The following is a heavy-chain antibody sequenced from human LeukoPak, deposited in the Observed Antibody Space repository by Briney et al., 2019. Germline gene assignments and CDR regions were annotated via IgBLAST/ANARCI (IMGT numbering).Heavy chain of an antibody. D-gene: IGHD2-15*01. V-gene: IGHV4-39*01. CDR3: ARHPKNCSGGSCYTYYFDY. Sequence: SETLSLTCTVSGGSISSSSYYWGWIRQPPGKGLEWIGSIYYSGSTYYNPSLKSRVTISVDTSKNQLSLKLSSVTAADTAVYYCARHPKNCSGGSCYTYYFDYWGQGTLVTVSS. CDR1: GGSISSSSYY. J-gene: IGHJ4*02. CDR2: IYYSGST.